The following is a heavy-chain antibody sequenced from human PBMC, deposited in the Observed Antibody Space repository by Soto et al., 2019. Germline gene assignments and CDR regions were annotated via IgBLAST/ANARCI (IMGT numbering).Heavy chain of an antibody. Sequence: QVQLVQSGAEVKKPGASVKVSCKASGYTFTSYYRHWGRQPPGQGLEWMGIINPSGGSTSYAQKFQGRVTMTRDTSTSTVYMELSSLRSEDTAVYYCARAYKSCGGDCYRREYFQHWGQGTLVTVSS. CDR3: ARAYKSCGGDCYRREYFQH. V-gene: IGHV1-46*01. J-gene: IGHJ1*01. D-gene: IGHD2-21*02. CDR2: INPSGGST. CDR1: GYTFTSYY.